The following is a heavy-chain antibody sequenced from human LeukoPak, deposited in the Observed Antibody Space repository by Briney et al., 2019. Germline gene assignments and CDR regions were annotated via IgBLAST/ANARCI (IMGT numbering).Heavy chain of an antibody. CDR3: ARDLGLGYCSSTSCYTSGDRWFDP. J-gene: IGHJ5*02. Sequence: GGSLRLSCAASGFTFSDYYMSWIRQAPGKGLEWVSYISSSGSTIYYADSVKGRFTISRDNAKNSLYLQMNSLRAEDTAVYHCARDLGLGYCSSTSCYTSGDRWFDPWGQGTLVTVSS. CDR2: ISSSGSTI. V-gene: IGHV3-11*01. CDR1: GFTFSDYY. D-gene: IGHD2-2*02.